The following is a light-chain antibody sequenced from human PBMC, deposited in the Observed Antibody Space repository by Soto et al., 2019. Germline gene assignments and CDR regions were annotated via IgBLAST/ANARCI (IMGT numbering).Light chain of an antibody. V-gene: IGLV4-69*01. CDR1: SGHSNYA. Sequence: QLVLTQSPSASASLGASVKLTCTLSSGHSNYAIAWHQQQSEKGPRYLMKLNSDGSHSKGDGIPDRFSGSSSGAERYLTISSLQSEDEADYSCQTWGSGTVVFGGGTKLTVL. CDR3: QTWGSGTVV. CDR2: LNSDGSH. J-gene: IGLJ2*01.